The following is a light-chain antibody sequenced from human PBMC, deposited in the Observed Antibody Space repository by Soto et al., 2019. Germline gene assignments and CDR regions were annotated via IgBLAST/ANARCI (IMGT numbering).Light chain of an antibody. CDR1: QTVRNKY. Sequence: IVLTQSPGTLSLSPGERATLSCRASQTVRNKYLAWYQQKPGQAPRLMIYDASTRATGIPDRFSGSVSGTDGTITISRLETEDFAVYYCQQYGSLPWTFGQGTKVDIK. J-gene: IGKJ1*01. CDR3: QQYGSLPWT. V-gene: IGKV3-20*01. CDR2: DAS.